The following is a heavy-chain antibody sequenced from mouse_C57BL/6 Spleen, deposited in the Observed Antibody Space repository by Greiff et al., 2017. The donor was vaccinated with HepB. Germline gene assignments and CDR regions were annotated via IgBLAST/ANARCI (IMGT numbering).Heavy chain of an antibody. Sequence: EVQLQQSGPELVKPGASVKIPCKASGYTFTDYNMDWVKQSHGKSLEWIGDINPNNGGTIYNQKFKGKATLTVDKSSSTAYMELRSLTSEDTAVYYCARGPDYYGSSYRYFDVWGTGTTVTVSS. CDR2: INPNNGGT. D-gene: IGHD1-1*01. V-gene: IGHV1-18*01. CDR3: ARGPDYYGSSYRYFDV. J-gene: IGHJ1*03. CDR1: GYTFTDYN.